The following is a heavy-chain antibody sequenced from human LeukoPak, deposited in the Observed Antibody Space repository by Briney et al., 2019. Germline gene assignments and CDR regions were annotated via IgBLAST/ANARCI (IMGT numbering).Heavy chain of an antibody. CDR3: ARDLAWRSSSYDAFDI. Sequence: GGSLRLSCAASGFTFSTYAMSWVRQAPGKGLEWVSSISGSGYSTYYADSVKGRFTISRDNSKNTLYLQMNSLRAEDTAVYYCARDLAWRSSSYDAFDIWGQGTMVTVSS. V-gene: IGHV3-23*01. D-gene: IGHD6-13*01. J-gene: IGHJ3*02. CDR1: GFTFSTYA. CDR2: ISGSGYST.